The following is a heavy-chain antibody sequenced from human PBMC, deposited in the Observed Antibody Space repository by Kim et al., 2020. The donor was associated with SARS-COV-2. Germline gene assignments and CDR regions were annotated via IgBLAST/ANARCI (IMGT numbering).Heavy chain of an antibody. J-gene: IGHJ4*02. CDR2: IYHSGST. Sequence: SETLSLTCAVSGGSISSSNWWSWVRQPPGKGLEWIGEIYHSGSTNYNPSLKSRVTIPVDKSKNQFSLKLRSVTAADTTVYYCARRYYYGSGRYYSRAYYFHLWGQGTLDSVSS. CDR1: GGSISSSNW. CDR3: ARRYYYGSGRYYSRAYYFHL. D-gene: IGHD3-10*01. V-gene: IGHV4-4*02.